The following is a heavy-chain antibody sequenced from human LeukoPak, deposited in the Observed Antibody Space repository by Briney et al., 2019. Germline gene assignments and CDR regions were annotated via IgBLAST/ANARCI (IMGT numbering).Heavy chain of an antibody. CDR3: ASLDYSNPMDV. V-gene: IGHV1-46*01. CDR2: INPSGGST. J-gene: IGHJ6*03. CDR1: GYTFTSNY. Sequence: GASVKVSCKAFGYTFTSNYIHWVRQAPGQGLEWMGLINPSGGSTNYAQKFQGRVTMTRDTSTSTVYMKLSSLRSEDTAVYYCASLDYSNPMDVWGKGTTVTVSS. D-gene: IGHD4-11*01.